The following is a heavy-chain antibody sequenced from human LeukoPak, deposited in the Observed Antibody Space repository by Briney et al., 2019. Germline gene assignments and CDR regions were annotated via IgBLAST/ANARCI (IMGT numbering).Heavy chain of an antibody. J-gene: IGHJ4*02. D-gene: IGHD1-7*01. CDR3: ARGNWNYQGL. CDR2: IKEDGSEK. V-gene: IGHV3-7*01. Sequence: PGGTLRLSCAASGFTFSSFWMSWVRQAPGNGLEWVASIKEDGSEKYYVDSVKGRLTISRDNAKNSLYLQMNSLRAEDTAVYYCARGNWNYQGLWGQGTLVTVSS. CDR1: GFTFSSFW.